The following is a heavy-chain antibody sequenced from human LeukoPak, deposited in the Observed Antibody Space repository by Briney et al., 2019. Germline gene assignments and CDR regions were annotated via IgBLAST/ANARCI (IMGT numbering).Heavy chain of an antibody. V-gene: IGHV4-61*01. CDR3: ARANGYSYGPDY. D-gene: IGHD5-18*01. Sequence: SQTLSLTCTVSGGSISSGSYYWSWIRQPPGKGLEWIGYIYYTGSTNNNPSLKSRVTISVDTSKNQFSLKLSSVTAADTAVYYCARANGYSYGPDYWGQGTLVTVSS. CDR2: IYYTGST. CDR1: GGSISSGSYY. J-gene: IGHJ4*02.